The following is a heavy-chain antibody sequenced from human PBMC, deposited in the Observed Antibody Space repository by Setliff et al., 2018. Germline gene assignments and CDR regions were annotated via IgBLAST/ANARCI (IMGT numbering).Heavy chain of an antibody. J-gene: IGHJ4*02. CDR3: ARTTADHSSGCSD. CDR1: GGSISSYY. D-gene: IGHD6-19*01. CDR2: INHSGST. V-gene: IGHV4-34*01. Sequence: PSETLSLTCTVSGGSISSYYWSWIRQPPGKGLEWIGEINHSGSTNYNPSLKSRVTISVDTSKNQFSLKLSSVTAADTALYYCARTTADHSSGCSDWGQGTLVTVSS.